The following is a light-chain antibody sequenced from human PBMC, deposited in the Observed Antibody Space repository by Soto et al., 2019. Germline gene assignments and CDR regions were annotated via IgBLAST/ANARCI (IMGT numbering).Light chain of an antibody. CDR3: QQYNSYS. J-gene: IGKJ3*01. CDR2: DAS. Sequence: DIQMTQSPSTLSASVGDRVTITCRASQSISSWLAWYQQKPGKAPKLLIYDASSLESGVTSRFSGSGSETEFPLTIISRQPDDFATYYYQQYNSYSFGPGTKVEIK. V-gene: IGKV1-5*01. CDR1: QSISSW.